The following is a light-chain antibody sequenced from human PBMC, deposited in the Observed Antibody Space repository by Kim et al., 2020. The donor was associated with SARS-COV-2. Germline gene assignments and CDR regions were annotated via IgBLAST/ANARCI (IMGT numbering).Light chain of an antibody. J-gene: IGKJ4*01. CDR1: QDITQ. CDR3: QQYSA. Sequence: PSSLSASVGDRVTITCQASQDITQLNWYQQKPGKAPRLLIYDVSTLETGVPSRFSGTGSGTYFTFTISSLQPEDIAAYYCQQYSAFGGGTKVDIK. CDR2: DVS. V-gene: IGKV1-33*01.